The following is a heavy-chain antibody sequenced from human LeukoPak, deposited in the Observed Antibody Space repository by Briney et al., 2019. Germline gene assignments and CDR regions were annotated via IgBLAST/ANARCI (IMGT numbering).Heavy chain of an antibody. CDR1: GFTFSSYA. CDR2: IYSGGST. V-gene: IGHV3-53*01. D-gene: IGHD3-3*01. Sequence: GGSLRLSCAASGFTFSSYAMSWVRQAPGKGLEWVSVIYSGGSTYYADSVKGRFTISRDNSKNTLYLQMNSLRAEDTAVYYCARPKNDFWSGSLDYWGQGTLVTVSS. J-gene: IGHJ4*02. CDR3: ARPKNDFWSGSLDY.